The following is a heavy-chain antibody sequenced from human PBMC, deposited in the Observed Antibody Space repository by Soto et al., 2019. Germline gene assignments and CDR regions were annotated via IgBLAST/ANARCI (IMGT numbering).Heavy chain of an antibody. CDR3: ARGMWSSRQVSYYLDN. V-gene: IGHV1-3*01. Sequence: QVQLVQSGAEARKPGASVKVSCKASGYTFTNYAIHWVRQAPGQSLECMGWINAGNDDRRYSQNFRNRVSITRDASTSTAYMELSSLGSEDTALYYCARGMWSSRQVSYYLDNWGQGTLVTVSS. CDR2: INAGNDDR. D-gene: IGHD3-10*01. CDR1: GYTFTNYA. J-gene: IGHJ4*02.